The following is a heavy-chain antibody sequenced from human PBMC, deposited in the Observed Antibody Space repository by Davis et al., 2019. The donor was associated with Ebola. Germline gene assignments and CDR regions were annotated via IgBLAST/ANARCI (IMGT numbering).Heavy chain of an antibody. CDR2: TYYNSKWYS. D-gene: IGHD6-19*01. Sequence: HSQTLSLTCAISGDRVSINSAGWNWIRQSPSRGLEWLGRTYYNSKWYSDYAPSVKSRITINPDTSKNQLSLHLNSVTPEDTAIYYCARGWYRTGLDVWGQGTTVTVSS. J-gene: IGHJ6*02. V-gene: IGHV6-1*01. CDR1: GDRVSINSAG. CDR3: ARGWYRTGLDV.